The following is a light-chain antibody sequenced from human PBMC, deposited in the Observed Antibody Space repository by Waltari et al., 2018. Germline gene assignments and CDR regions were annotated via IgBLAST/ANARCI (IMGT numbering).Light chain of an antibody. Sequence: QSALTQPASVSGSPGPSITIPCSGTSSDVGSPKFVSWLQQHPGKVPKLMIYESSKRPSGVSNRFSGSKSDNTASLTITGLQTEDEADYYCCSYVGGITPFLVFGGGTKVTVL. CDR1: SSDVGSPKF. J-gene: IGLJ2*01. CDR2: ESS. CDR3: CSYVGGITPFLV. V-gene: IGLV2-23*01.